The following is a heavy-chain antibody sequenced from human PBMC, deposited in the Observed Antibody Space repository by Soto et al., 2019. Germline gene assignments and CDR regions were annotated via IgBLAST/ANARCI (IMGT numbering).Heavy chain of an antibody. CDR3: ARGGSDYEGRGYCQGHV. CDR1: GGTFSNYG. V-gene: IGHV1-69*12. J-gene: IGHJ6*02. D-gene: IGHD2-15*01. Sequence: QVQLVQSGAEVKKPGSSVKVSCKSSGGTFSNYGFSWVRQAPGQGLACMGVIVPIFGAEHPQKFQGSVTITADESTNTGFMELRGLRSEDTAVYYWARGGSDYEGRGYCQGHVWGQGTTVTVSS. CDR2: IVPIFGA.